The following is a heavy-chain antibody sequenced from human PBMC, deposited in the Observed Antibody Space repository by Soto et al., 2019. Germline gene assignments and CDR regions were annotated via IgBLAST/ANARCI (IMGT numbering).Heavy chain of an antibody. V-gene: IGHV4-31*03. CDR2: IYYSGNT. CDR1: GGSIRSGGYY. Sequence: TLSLTCTVSGGSIRSGGYYWSWVRQNPRRGLEWIGNIYYSGNTYYNPSLKSRLTISVDTSKNQFSLNLSSVTAADTAVYYCARDRLMATAGTARHYFGLDVWGQGTTVTVSS. D-gene: IGHD5-18*01. J-gene: IGHJ6*02. CDR3: ARDRLMATAGTARHYFGLDV.